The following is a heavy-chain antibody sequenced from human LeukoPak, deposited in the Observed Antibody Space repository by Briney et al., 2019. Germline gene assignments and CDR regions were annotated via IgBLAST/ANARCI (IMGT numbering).Heavy chain of an antibody. CDR2: IRSKAYGGAT. Sequence: SLRRSCAASGFTVSDNYMRWLRPAPGKGLEGVGFIRSKAYGGATEYAASVKGRFTISRDDSKSIAYPQMNSLKTEDTAVYYCTSSGFGELSGPFDYWGQGTLVTVSS. J-gene: IGHJ4*02. V-gene: IGHV3-49*03. CDR1: GFTVSDNY. CDR3: TSSGFGELSGPFDY. D-gene: IGHD3-10*01.